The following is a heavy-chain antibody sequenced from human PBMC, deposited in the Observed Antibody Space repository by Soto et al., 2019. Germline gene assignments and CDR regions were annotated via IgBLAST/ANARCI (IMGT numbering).Heavy chain of an antibody. D-gene: IGHD3-9*01. V-gene: IGHV2-5*01. CDR1: GFSLSTSGVG. Sequence: SGPTLVKPTQTLTLTCTFSGFSLSTSGVGVGWIRQPPGKALEWLALIYWNDDKRYSPSLKSRLTITKDTSKNQVVLTMTNMDPVDTATYYCAHSGRQDWFGPDAFDIWGQGTMVTVSS. CDR2: IYWNDDK. J-gene: IGHJ3*02. CDR3: AHSGRQDWFGPDAFDI.